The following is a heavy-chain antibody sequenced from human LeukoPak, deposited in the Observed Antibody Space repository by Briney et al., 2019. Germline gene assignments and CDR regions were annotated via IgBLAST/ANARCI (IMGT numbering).Heavy chain of an antibody. V-gene: IGHV1-8*02. CDR2: MNPNSGNT. CDR1: GYTFTSYY. CDR3: ARGPGRYDSSALNP. D-gene: IGHD3-22*01. Sequence: ASVKVSCKASGYTFTSYYMHWVRQATGQGLEWMGWMNPNSGNTGYAQKFQGRVTMTRNTSISTAYMELSSLRSEDTAVYYCARGPGRYDSSALNPWGQGTLVTVSS. J-gene: IGHJ5*02.